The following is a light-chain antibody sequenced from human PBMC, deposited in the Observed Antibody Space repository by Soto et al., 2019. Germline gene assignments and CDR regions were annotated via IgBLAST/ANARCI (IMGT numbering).Light chain of an antibody. J-gene: IGLJ1*01. CDR1: SNDVGGYNY. V-gene: IGLV2-14*01. CDR3: SSYSSSTNLYV. Sequence: SVLTQPASVSGSPGQSITISCTGTSNDVGGYNYVSWYQQDPGKAPKLIIYKVTNRPSGVSNRFSGSKSGNAASLTISGLQAEDEADYYCSSYSSSTNLYVFGTGTKVTVL. CDR2: KVT.